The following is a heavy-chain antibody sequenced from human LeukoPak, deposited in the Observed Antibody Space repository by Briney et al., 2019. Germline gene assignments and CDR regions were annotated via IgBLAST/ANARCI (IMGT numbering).Heavy chain of an antibody. V-gene: IGHV3-30*04. CDR3: ARDAGVATCFDY. J-gene: IGHJ4*02. D-gene: IGHD5-12*01. CDR2: ISYDGSNK. CDR1: GGTFSSYA. Sequence: SCKASGGTFSSYAMHWVRQAPGKGLEWVAVISYDGSNKYYADSVKGRFTISRDNSKNTLYLQMNSLRAEDTAVYYCARDAGVATCFDYWGQGTLVTVSS.